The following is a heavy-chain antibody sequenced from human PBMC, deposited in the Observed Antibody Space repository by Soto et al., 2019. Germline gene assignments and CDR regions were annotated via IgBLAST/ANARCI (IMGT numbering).Heavy chain of an antibody. V-gene: IGHV3-30-3*02. CDR3: AKEVVAPHNWFDS. J-gene: IGHJ5*01. Sequence: GGSLRLSCAASGFTFISYAMHWVRQAPGKGLEWVAVISYDGSNKYYADSVKGRFTISRDNAKNTLYLQMNSLRAEDTAVYYCAKEVVAPHNWFDSWGQGTLVTVSS. CDR2: ISYDGSNK. CDR1: GFTFISYA. D-gene: IGHD2-15*01.